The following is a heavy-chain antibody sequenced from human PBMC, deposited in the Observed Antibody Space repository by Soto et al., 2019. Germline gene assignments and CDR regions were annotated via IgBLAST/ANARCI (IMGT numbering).Heavy chain of an antibody. Sequence: QVHLQESGPGLVRPSGTVSRTCAVSGLSISSDNWWSWVRQPPGKGLEWIGEIHHSGSTNYNPSLTRRVTMSVVPSKDMFSLTMNSVTAAETAFYYCARDQGSHPGDWGQGTLVYVPS. J-gene: IGHJ4*02. D-gene: IGHD6-13*01. V-gene: IGHV4-4*02. CDR1: GLSISSDNW. CDR3: ARDQGSHPGD. CDR2: IHHSGST.